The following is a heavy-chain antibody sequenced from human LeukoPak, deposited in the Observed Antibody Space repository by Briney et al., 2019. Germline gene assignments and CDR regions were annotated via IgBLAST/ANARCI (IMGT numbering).Heavy chain of an antibody. CDR1: GGSFSGYL. V-gene: IGHV4-34*01. D-gene: IGHD3-10*01. CDR3: ARRGNGLGLWFGELAHDH. Sequence: SETLSLTGAVYGGSFSGYLSSWIRQPPGKGLEWIGEINHSGSTHYNPPLTSGVTISVDTSKNQFPLKLRSVTAADTAVYYCARRGNGLGLWFGELAHDHWGQGTLVTVSS. J-gene: IGHJ4*02. CDR2: INHSGST.